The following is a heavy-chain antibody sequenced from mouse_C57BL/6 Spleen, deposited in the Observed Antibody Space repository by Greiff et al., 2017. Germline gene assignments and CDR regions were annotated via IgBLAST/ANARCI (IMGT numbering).Heavy chain of an antibody. CDR1: GFTFSSST. CDR3: ARRGSNGFAY. CDR2: ISGGGGNT. D-gene: IGHD2-5*01. J-gene: IGHJ3*01. V-gene: IGHV5-9*01. Sequence: EVMLVESGGGLVKPGGSLKLSCAASGFTFSSSTMSWVRHTPEKRLEWVATISGGGGNTYYPDSVKGRFTISRDNAKNTLYLQMSSLRSEDTALYYCARRGSNGFAYWGQGTLVTVSA.